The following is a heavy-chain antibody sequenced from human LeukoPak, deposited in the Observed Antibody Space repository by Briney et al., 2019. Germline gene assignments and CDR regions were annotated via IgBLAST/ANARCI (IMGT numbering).Heavy chain of an antibody. CDR1: GGSISSYY. V-gene: IGHV4-59*12. Sequence: SETLSLTCTVSGGSISSYYWSWIRQPPGKGLEWIGYIYYSGSTNYNPSLKSRVTISVDTSKNQFSLKLSSVTAADTAVYYCARDCSTAGFDYWGQGTLVTVSS. CDR2: IYYSGST. J-gene: IGHJ4*02. CDR3: ARDCSTAGFDY. D-gene: IGHD2-2*01.